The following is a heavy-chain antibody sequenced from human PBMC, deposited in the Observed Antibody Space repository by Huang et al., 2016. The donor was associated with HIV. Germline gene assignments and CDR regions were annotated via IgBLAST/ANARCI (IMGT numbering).Heavy chain of an antibody. CDR1: GGSFSDYY. CDR2: IDQSGST. J-gene: IGHJ4*02. D-gene: IGHD3-10*01. Sequence: QVQLQQWGAGLLKPSETLSLTCAVYGGSFSDYYGSWIRQPPGKGLGWIGEIDQSGSTNYNPSRKSRVTISVDTSKNQFSLKLSSVTAADTAVYYCARDNYYYGSGSYYKPRWEYYFDYWGQGTLVTVSS. CDR3: ARDNYYYGSGSYYKPRWEYYFDY. V-gene: IGHV4-34*01.